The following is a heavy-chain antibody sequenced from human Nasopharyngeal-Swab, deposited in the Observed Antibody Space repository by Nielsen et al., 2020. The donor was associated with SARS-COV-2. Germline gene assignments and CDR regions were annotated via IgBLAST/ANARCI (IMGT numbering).Heavy chain of an antibody. Sequence: SVKVSCKASGGTFSSYDIRWVGQDPGQGLEWMGGIIPIFGTANYAQKFQGRVTITADESTSTAYMELSSLRSEDTAVYYCAREPDTAMVNRYYYYYRDVWGKGTTVTVSS. J-gene: IGHJ6*03. V-gene: IGHV1-69*13. CDR3: AREPDTAMVNRYYYYYRDV. CDR1: GGTFSSYD. D-gene: IGHD5-18*01. CDR2: IIPIFGTA.